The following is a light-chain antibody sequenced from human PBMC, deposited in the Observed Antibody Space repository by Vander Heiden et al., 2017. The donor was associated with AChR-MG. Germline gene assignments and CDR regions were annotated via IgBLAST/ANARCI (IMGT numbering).Light chain of an antibody. CDR1: SRDDGDYSY. CDR3: SSYSGSYTLL. V-gene: IGLV2-11*01. J-gene: IGLJ3*02. CDR2: DVN. Sequence: HSAVTPPRSVSECPGPAVTFSCTGNSRDDGDYSYASWYQQNPGRAPELLIYDVNQRPAGVPDRFSGSKSGNTASLTIYGLQTDDEGEYYCSSYSGSYTLLFGGGTKLTVL.